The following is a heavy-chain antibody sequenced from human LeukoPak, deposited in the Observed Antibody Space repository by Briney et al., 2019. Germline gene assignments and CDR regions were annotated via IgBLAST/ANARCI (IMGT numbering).Heavy chain of an antibody. D-gene: IGHD4-17*01. CDR1: GFTFSRYN. CDR2: ISYDGSNK. Sequence: GGSLRLSCTASGFTFSRYNVNWVRQAPGKGLEWVAVISYDGSNKYYADSVKGRFTISRDNSKNTLYLQMNSLRAEDTAVYYCARESYGDHFFDYWGRGALVTVPS. V-gene: IGHV3-30-3*01. J-gene: IGHJ4*02. CDR3: ARESYGDHFFDY.